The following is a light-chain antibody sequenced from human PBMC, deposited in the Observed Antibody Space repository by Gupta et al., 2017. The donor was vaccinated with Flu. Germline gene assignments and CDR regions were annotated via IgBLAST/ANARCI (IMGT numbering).Light chain of an antibody. CDR2: GAS. CDR1: QSVSSN. CDR3: QQDNNCPFS. Sequence: EIVMTQSPATLSFSQGERASLSCRASQSVSSNLAWYQQKPGQAPRLLIYGASTRANVIPARFSGSGSGTEFTLTISSRQSEDFAVYYCQQDNNCPFSFGHGTKVDIK. J-gene: IGKJ3*01. V-gene: IGKV3-15*01.